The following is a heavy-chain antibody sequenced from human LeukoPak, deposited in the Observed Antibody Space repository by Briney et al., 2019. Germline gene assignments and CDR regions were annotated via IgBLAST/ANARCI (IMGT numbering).Heavy chain of an antibody. J-gene: IGHJ4*02. CDR1: GFTLSNYA. D-gene: IGHD3-16*02. Sequence: PGGSLRLSCAASGFTLSNYAMSWVRQAPGMGLEWVSSLTGSGSRTYYADSVKGRFTVSRDNSKNMLNLQMNSLTVEDTAVYFCTKDVSENYNIWGSYRSDYWGQGTLVTVSS. V-gene: IGHV3-23*01. CDR2: LTGSGSRT. CDR3: TKDVSENYNIWGSYRSDY.